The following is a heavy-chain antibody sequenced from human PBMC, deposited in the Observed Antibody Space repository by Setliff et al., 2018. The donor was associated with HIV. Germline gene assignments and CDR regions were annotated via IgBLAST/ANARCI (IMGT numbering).Heavy chain of an antibody. J-gene: IGHJ5*02. CDR1: GYTFTSYD. Sequence: GASVKVSCKASGYTFTSYDINWVRQATGQGLEWMGWMNPNSGNTGYAQKFQGRVTMTRDTSIDTAYMELTSLTSEDTAVYYCARGRGSSAWFDPWGQGTLVTVSS. D-gene: IGHD3-10*01. V-gene: IGHV1-8*02. CDR3: ARGRGSSAWFDP. CDR2: MNPNSGNT.